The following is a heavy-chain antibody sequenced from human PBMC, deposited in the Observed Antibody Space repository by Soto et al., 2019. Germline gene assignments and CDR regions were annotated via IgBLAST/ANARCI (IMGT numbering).Heavy chain of an antibody. CDR3: AKGNGWYYY. Sequence: SETLSLTCSISGDSMTHNYWTWIRQPPGKGPEWIGYIYYSGSTNYNPSLKSRVTIAIDTSKNQFSLKLNSVTAADTAVYYCAKGNGWYYYWGQGTLVTVSS. V-gene: IGHV4-59*01. CDR1: GDSMTHNY. J-gene: IGHJ4*02. CDR2: IYYSGST. D-gene: IGHD6-19*01.